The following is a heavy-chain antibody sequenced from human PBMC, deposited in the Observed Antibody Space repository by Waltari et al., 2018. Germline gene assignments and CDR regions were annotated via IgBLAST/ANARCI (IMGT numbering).Heavy chain of an antibody. D-gene: IGHD3-22*01. V-gene: IGHV1-58*01. CDR3: AAGSYDSSGYFLEAFDI. J-gene: IGHJ3*02. CDR2: IVVGSGNT. CDR1: GFTFTSSA. Sequence: QMQLVQSGPEVKKPGTSVKVSCKASGFTFTSSAVQWVRQARGQRLEWIGWIVVGSGNTNYAQKFQERVTITRDMSTSTAYMELSSLRSEDTAVYYCAAGSYDSSGYFLEAFDIWGQGTMVTVSS.